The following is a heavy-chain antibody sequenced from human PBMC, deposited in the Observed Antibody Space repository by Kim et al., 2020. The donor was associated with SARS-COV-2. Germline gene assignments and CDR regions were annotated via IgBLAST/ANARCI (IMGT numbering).Heavy chain of an antibody. CDR2: ISSNGGST. CDR1: GFTFSSYA. D-gene: IGHD6-19*01. J-gene: IGHJ4*02. Sequence: GGSLRLSCSASGFTFSSYAMHWVRQAPGKGLEYVSAISSNGGSTYYADSVKGRFTISRDNSKNTLYLQMSSLRAEDTAVYYCVKGFPGYSSGWYSYFDYWGQGTLVTVSS. V-gene: IGHV3-64D*09. CDR3: VKGFPGYSSGWYSYFDY.